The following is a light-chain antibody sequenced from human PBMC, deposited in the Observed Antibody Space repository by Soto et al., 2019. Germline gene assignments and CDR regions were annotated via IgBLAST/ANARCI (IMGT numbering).Light chain of an antibody. J-gene: IGLJ1*01. CDR1: SSDVGGYNY. Sequence: QSVLTQPPSASGSPGQSVAISCTGISSDVGGYNYVSWYQQHPGKAPKLMIYEVNKRPSGVPDRFSGSKSGNTASLTVSGLQAEDEADYYCSSYAGSSNVFGTGTKV. CDR3: SSYAGSSNV. V-gene: IGLV2-8*01. CDR2: EVN.